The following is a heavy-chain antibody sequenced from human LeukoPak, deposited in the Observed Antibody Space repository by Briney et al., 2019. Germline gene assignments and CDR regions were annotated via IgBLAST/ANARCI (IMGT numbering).Heavy chain of an antibody. CDR2: ISAYNGNT. V-gene: IGHV1-18*01. CDR1: GYTFTSYD. CDR3: ARGGKIMINMVRGALASRDAFDI. J-gene: IGHJ3*02. Sequence: ASVKVSCKASGYTFTSYDINWVRQAPGQGLEWMGWISAYNGNTNYAQKLQGRVTMTTDTSTSTAYMELRSLRSDDTAVYYCARGGKIMINMVRGALASRDAFDIWGQGTMVTVSS. D-gene: IGHD3-10*01.